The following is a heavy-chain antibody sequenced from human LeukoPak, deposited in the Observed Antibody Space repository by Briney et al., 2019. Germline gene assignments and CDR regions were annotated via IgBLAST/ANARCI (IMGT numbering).Heavy chain of an antibody. V-gene: IGHV1-8*03. CDR2: MNPNSGNT. Sequence: ASVKVSCKASGYTFTSYDINWVRQATGQGLEWMGWMNPNSGNTGYAQKFQGRVTITRNTSISTAYMELSSLRSGDTAVYYCARIPMVRGEAYWGQGTLVTVSS. CDR1: GYTFTSYD. J-gene: IGHJ4*02. D-gene: IGHD3-10*01. CDR3: ARIPMVRGEAY.